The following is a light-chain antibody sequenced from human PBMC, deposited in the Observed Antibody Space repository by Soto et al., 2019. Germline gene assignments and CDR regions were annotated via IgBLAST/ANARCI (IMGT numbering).Light chain of an antibody. Sequence: EIVLTQSPGTLYLSPGERATLSCRASQSVSSSYLAWYQQKPGQAPRLLIYGASSRATGIPDRFSGSGSGTDFTLTINRLEPEDFAVYYCQEYGSSLFTFGPGTKVDIK. CDR1: QSVSSSY. CDR3: QEYGSSLFT. CDR2: GAS. J-gene: IGKJ3*01. V-gene: IGKV3-20*01.